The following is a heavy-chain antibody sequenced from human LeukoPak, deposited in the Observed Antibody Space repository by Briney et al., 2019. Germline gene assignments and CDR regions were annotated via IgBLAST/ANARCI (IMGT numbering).Heavy chain of an antibody. J-gene: IGHJ4*02. CDR3: ARANTPFADY. Sequence: GGSLRLSCAASRLTFSSYDMHWVRQAPGKGLEWVAVISYDGSNKYYADSVKGRFAISRDNSKNTVYLQMNSLRVEDTAVYYCARANTPFADYWGQGTLVTVSS. CDR1: RLTFSSYD. V-gene: IGHV3-30*09. CDR2: ISYDGSNK. D-gene: IGHD2-2*02.